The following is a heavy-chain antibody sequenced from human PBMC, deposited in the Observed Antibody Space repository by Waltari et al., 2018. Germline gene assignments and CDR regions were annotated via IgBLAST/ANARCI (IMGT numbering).Heavy chain of an antibody. Sequence: QVQLQESGPGLVKPSETLSLTCAVSGYSISSGYYWGWIRQPPGKGLEWIGSIDHSGSTYYNPSLKSRVTISVDTSKNQFSLKLSSVTAADTAVYYCARHRRYCSGGSCLFDYWGQGTLVTVSS. CDR3: ARHRRYCSGGSCLFDY. CDR2: IDHSGST. CDR1: GYSISSGYY. V-gene: IGHV4-38-2*01. J-gene: IGHJ4*02. D-gene: IGHD2-15*01.